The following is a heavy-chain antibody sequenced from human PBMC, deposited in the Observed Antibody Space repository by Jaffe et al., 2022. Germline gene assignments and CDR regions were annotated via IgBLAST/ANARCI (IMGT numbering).Heavy chain of an antibody. CDR3: TRIGGSSGAFDY. J-gene: IGHJ4*02. V-gene: IGHV3-72*01. Sequence: EVQLVESGGGLVQPGGSLRLSCAASGFTFSDHYIDWVRQAPGKGLEWVGRSRNKANSYTTEYAASVKGRFTISRDDSGNSLYLQMNSLRTEDTAVYYCTRIGGSSGAFDYWGQGTLVTVSS. CDR1: GFTFSDHY. D-gene: IGHD1-26*01. CDR2: SRNKANSYTT.